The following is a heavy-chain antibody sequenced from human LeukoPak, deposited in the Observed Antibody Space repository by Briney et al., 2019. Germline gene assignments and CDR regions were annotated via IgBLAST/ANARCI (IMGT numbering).Heavy chain of an antibody. D-gene: IGHD3-10*01. CDR3: AKGPILWFGES. V-gene: IGHV3-53*05. J-gene: IGHJ5*02. CDR2: IYSGGST. Sequence: PGGSLRLSCAASGFTVSSNYMSWVRQAPGKGLEWVSVIYSGGSTYYADSVKGRFTISRDNSKNTLYLQMNSLRAEDTAVYYCAKGPILWFGESWGQGTLVTVSS. CDR1: GFTVSSNY.